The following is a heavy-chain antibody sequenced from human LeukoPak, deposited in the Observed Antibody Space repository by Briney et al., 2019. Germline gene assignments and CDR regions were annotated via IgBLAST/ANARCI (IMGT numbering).Heavy chain of an antibody. CDR2: ISSSSSYI. CDR1: GFTFSSYS. Sequence: PGGSLRLSCAASGFTFSSYSMNLVRQAPGKGLEWVSSISSSSSYIYYADSVKGRFTISRDNAKNSLYLQMNSLRAEDTAVYYCAREGPYDSSGSDAFDIWGQGTMVTVSS. J-gene: IGHJ3*02. CDR3: AREGPYDSSGSDAFDI. D-gene: IGHD3-22*01. V-gene: IGHV3-21*01.